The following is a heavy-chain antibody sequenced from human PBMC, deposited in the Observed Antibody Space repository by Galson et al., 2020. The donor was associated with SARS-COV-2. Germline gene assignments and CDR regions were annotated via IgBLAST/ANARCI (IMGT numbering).Heavy chain of an antibody. CDR2: INHSGST. D-gene: IGHD3-3*01. CDR3: ARLRFLEWAQTYYYYYYMDV. V-gene: IGHV4-34*01. Sequence: SQTLSLTCAVYGGSFSGYYWSWIRQPPGKGLEWIGEINHSGSTNYNPSLKSRVTISVDTSKNQFSLKLSSVTAADTAVYYCARLRFLEWAQTYYYYYYMDVWGKGTTVTVSS. CDR1: GGSFSGYY. J-gene: IGHJ6*03.